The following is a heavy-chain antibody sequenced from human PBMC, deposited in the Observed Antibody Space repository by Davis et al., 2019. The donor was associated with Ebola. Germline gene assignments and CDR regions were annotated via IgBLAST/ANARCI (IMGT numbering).Heavy chain of an antibody. CDR2: IVPIFGSA. CDR1: GGTFSSYA. D-gene: IGHD6-13*01. V-gene: IGHV1-69*05. J-gene: IGHJ5*02. CDR3: ARASPLAAAGTFDP. Sequence: AASVKVSCKTSGGTFSSYAITWVRQAPGQGLEWMGGIVPIFGSANYAQKFQGRVTMTTDTSTSTAYMELRSLRSDDTAVYYCARASPLAAAGTFDPWGQGTLVTVSS.